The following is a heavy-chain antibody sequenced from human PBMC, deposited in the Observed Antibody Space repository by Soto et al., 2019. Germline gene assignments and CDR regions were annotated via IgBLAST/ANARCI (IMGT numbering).Heavy chain of an antibody. D-gene: IGHD6-6*01. CDR3: GRGTYSSSSDY. Sequence: SSETLSLTCTVSGGSISSYYWSWIRQPPGKGLEWIGYIYYSGSTNYNPSLKSRVTISVDTSKNQFSLKLSSVTAADTAVYYCGRGTYSSSSDYWGQGTLVTVSS. J-gene: IGHJ4*02. V-gene: IGHV4-59*01. CDR1: GGSISSYY. CDR2: IYYSGST.